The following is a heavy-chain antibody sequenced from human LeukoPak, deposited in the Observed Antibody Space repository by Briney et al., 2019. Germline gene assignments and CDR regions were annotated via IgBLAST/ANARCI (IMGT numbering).Heavy chain of an antibody. CDR3: ARPARGYYYAEPSPDAFDI. J-gene: IGHJ3*02. CDR2: IIPIFGTA. CDR1: GGTFSSYA. V-gene: IGHV1-69*05. D-gene: IGHD3-10*01. Sequence: GASVKVSCKASGGTFSSYAISWVRQAPGQGLEWMGRIIPIFGTANYAQKFQGRVTITTDESTSTAYMELSSLRSEDTAVYYCARPARGYYYAEPSPDAFDIWGQGTMVTVSS.